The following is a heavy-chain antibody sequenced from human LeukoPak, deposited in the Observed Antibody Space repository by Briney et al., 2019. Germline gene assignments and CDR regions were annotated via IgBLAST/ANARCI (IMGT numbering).Heavy chain of an antibody. J-gene: IGHJ4*02. Sequence: GSLRLSCAGSGFTFSSYAMSWVRQAPGKGLEWVSAIRGTAGTTYDADSVKGRFTISRDNSKSTLYLQMNSLRAEDTAVYYCAKDTSIGRYCTNGVCSPFDYWGQGTLVTASS. CDR2: IRGTAGTT. CDR3: AKDTSIGRYCTNGVCSPFDY. V-gene: IGHV3-23*01. D-gene: IGHD2-8*01. CDR1: GFTFSSYA.